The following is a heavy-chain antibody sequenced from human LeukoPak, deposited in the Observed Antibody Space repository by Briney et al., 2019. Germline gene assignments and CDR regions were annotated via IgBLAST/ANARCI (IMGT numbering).Heavy chain of an antibody. Sequence: GRSLRLSCAASGFTFDDYAMHWVRQAPGKGLEWVSGISWNSGSIGYADSVKGRFTISRDNAKNSLYLQMNSLRAEDTALYYCAKEGQLGVFDYWGQGTLVTVSS. V-gene: IGHV3-9*01. CDR3: AKEGQLGVFDY. D-gene: IGHD6-6*01. J-gene: IGHJ4*02. CDR1: GFTFDDYA. CDR2: ISWNSGSI.